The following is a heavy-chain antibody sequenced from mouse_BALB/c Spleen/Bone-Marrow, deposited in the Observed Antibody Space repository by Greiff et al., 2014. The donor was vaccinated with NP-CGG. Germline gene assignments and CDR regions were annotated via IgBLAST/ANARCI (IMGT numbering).Heavy chain of an antibody. CDR3: ARVYGSYDAMDY. CDR1: GYTFTTYT. D-gene: IGHD2-1*01. CDR2: INPSSGYT. Sequence: QVQLKESGAELARPGASVKMSCRASGYTFTTYTMHWVKQRPGQGLEWIGYINPSSGYTYYNQKFKDKATLTAEKSSSAAYLQLSSLTSEDSAVYYCARVYGSYDAMDYWGQGTSVTVSS. J-gene: IGHJ4*01. V-gene: IGHV1-4*01.